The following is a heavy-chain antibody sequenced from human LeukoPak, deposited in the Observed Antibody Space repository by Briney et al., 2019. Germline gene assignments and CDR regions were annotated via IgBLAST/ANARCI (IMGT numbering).Heavy chain of an antibody. D-gene: IGHD3-10*01. CDR1: GFTFSDQS. V-gene: IGHV3-21*01. J-gene: IGHJ4*02. Sequence: GGSLRLSCAASGFTFSDQSMNWVRQAPGKGLEWVSSISSNSLHIFYVDSVKGRFTISRDNAKNSLYLQMNNLRAEDTAVYYCVGPDSQFDYWGQGTLVTVSS. CDR3: VGPDSQFDY. CDR2: ISSNSLHI.